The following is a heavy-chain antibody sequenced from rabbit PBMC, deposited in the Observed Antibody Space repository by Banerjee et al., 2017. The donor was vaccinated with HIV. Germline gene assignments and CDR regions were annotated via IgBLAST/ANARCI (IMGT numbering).Heavy chain of an antibody. CDR2: IYTGDGNT. CDR1: GFSFSSSYC. CDR3: AGSLVDNANL. Sequence: QSLEESGGDLVKPGASLTLTCTASGFSFSSSYCICWVRQAPGKGLEWIGCIYTGDGNTYYASWAKGRFTISKTSSTTVTLQMTSLTAADTATYLCAGSLVDNANLWGPGTLVTVS. V-gene: IGHV1S40*01. J-gene: IGHJ4*01. D-gene: IGHD1-1*01.